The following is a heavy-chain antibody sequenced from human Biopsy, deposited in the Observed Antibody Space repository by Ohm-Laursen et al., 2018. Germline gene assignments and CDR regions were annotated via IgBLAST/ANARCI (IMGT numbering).Heavy chain of an antibody. CDR1: GYSFSTYD. D-gene: IGHD6-6*01. J-gene: IGHJ5*02. Sequence: ASVKVSCKSSGYSFSTYDVNWVRQARGQGLEWMGWMIPSSGKAGYAQRFQGRVTLTMNTSISTAYMELSGLRSEDTAVYFCARGYSRRVSIFEASIYWFDTWGQGTLVTVSS. CDR2: MIPSSGKA. CDR3: ARGYSRRVSIFEASIYWFDT. V-gene: IGHV1-8*01.